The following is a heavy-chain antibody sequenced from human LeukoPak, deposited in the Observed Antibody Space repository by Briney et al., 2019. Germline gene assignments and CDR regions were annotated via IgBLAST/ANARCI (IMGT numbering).Heavy chain of an antibody. CDR1: GFTFSSYA. CDR2: ISGSGGST. J-gene: IGHJ4*02. CDR3: AKRLYSGYDSEYYFDY. V-gene: IGHV3-23*01. Sequence: GGSLRLSCAASGFTFSSYAMSWVRQAPGKGLEWVSAISGSGGSTYYADSVKGRFTISRDNSKNTLYLQMNSLRAEDTAVYYCAKRLYSGYDSEYYFDYWGQGTLVTVSS. D-gene: IGHD5-12*01.